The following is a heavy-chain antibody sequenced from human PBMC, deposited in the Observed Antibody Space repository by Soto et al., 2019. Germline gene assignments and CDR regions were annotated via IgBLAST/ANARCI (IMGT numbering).Heavy chain of an antibody. CDR1: GYSFSSYG. D-gene: IGHD6-19*01. CDR3: AREKWGSGSRWLDP. J-gene: IGHJ5*02. Sequence: ASVKVSCKASGYSFSSYGIHWVRQAPGQRLEWMGWINAGSGDTKYSQKFQDRVTITRDTSADTSASTAYMELSSLRSEDTAVYYCAREKWGSGSRWLDPWGQGTLVTVSS. V-gene: IGHV1-3*01. CDR2: INAGSGDT.